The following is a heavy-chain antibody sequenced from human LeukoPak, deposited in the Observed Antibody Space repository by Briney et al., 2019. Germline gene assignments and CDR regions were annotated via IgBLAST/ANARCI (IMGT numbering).Heavy chain of an antibody. V-gene: IGHV1-2*02. CDR1: GYTFTGYY. Sequence: VASVKVSCKASGYTFTGYYMHWVRQAPGQGLEWMGWINPNSGGTNYAQKFQGRVTMTRDTSISTAYMELSRLRSDDTAVYYCARATHSFYYYDSSGYYDSGYWGQGTLVTVSS. D-gene: IGHD3-22*01. CDR3: ARATHSFYYYDSSGYYDSGY. J-gene: IGHJ4*02. CDR2: INPNSGGT.